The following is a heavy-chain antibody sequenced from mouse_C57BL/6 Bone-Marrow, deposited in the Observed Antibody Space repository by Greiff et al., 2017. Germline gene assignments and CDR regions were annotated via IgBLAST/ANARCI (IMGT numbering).Heavy chain of an antibody. CDR3: ARGGVITTNWYFDV. J-gene: IGHJ1*03. D-gene: IGHD1-1*01. CDR1: GYAFSSSW. CDR2: IYPGDGDT. V-gene: IGHV1-82*01. Sequence: QVQLKESGPELVKPGASVKISCKASGYAFSSSWMNWVKQRPGKGLEWIGRIYPGDGDTNYNGKFKGKATLTADKSSSTAYMQLSSLTSEYSAVYVGARGGVITTNWYFDVWGTRTTVTVSS.